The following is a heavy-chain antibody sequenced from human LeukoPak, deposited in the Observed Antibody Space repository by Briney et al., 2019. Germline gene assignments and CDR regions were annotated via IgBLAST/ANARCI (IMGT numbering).Heavy chain of an antibody. CDR1: GGSFSGYY. D-gene: IGHD5-18*01. CDR2: INHSGST. J-gene: IGHJ4*02. V-gene: IGHV4-34*01. CDR3: ARGLRTGYSYGYSGY. Sequence: SETLSLTCAVYGGSFSGYYWSWIRQPPGKGLEWIGEINHSGSTNYNPSLKSRVTISVDTSKNQFSLKLSSVTAADTAVYYCARGLRTGYSYGYSGYWGQGTLVTVSS.